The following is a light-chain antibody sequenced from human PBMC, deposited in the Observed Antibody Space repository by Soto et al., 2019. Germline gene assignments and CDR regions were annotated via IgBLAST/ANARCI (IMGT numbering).Light chain of an antibody. CDR2: LGS. CDR1: QSLLHSNGYNY. V-gene: IGKV2-28*01. Sequence: DVVMTQSPLSLPVTPGEPASISCRSSQSLLHSNGYNYLDWYLQKPGQSPQLLIYLGSNRASGGPDRCSGVGSGTDFTLKISRVEAEDVGVYYCMQTLQPLAWTFGQGTKVEIK. J-gene: IGKJ1*01. CDR3: MQTLQPLAWT.